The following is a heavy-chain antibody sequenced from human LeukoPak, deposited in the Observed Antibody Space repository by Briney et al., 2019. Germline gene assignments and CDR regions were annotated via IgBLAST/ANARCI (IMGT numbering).Heavy chain of an antibody. CDR1: GYTFTSYG. V-gene: IGHV1-18*01. Sequence: GASVKVSCKASGYTFTSYGISWVRQAPGQGLEWMGWISAYNGNTNYAQKLQGRVTMTTDTSTSTVYMELRSLRSDDTAVYYCARDYYGSGSYGYWGQGTLVTVSS. CDR3: ARDYYGSGSYGY. D-gene: IGHD3-10*01. J-gene: IGHJ4*02. CDR2: ISAYNGNT.